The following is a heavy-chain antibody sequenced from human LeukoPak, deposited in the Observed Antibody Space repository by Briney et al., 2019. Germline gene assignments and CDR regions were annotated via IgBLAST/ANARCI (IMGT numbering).Heavy chain of an antibody. Sequence: SVKVSCKASGGTFSSYAISWVRQAPGQGLEWMGRIIPILGIANYAQKFQGRVTITADKSTSTAYMELSNLRSEDTAVYYCARERDLGYCSSTSCYVLDYWGQGTLVTVSS. J-gene: IGHJ4*02. CDR2: IIPILGIA. V-gene: IGHV1-69*04. CDR1: GGTFSSYA. CDR3: ARERDLGYCSSTSCYVLDY. D-gene: IGHD2-2*01.